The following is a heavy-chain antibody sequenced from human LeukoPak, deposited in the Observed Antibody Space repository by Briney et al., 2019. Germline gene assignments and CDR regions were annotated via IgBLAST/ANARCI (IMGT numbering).Heavy chain of an antibody. V-gene: IGHV3-7*01. Sequence: GGSLRLSCAASGFSFSSNWMNWVRQAPGKGLEWVANIKQDGSEQYYVDSVKGRFTISRDNARNSLYLQMNSLRAEDTAVYYCAKDRLYSYGYYFDYWGQGTLVTVSS. CDR2: IKQDGSEQ. D-gene: IGHD3-16*01. CDR3: AKDRLYSYGYYFDY. J-gene: IGHJ4*02. CDR1: GFSFSSNW.